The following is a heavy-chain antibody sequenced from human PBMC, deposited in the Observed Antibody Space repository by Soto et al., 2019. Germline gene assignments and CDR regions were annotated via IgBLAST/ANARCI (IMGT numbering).Heavy chain of an antibody. Sequence: PETLSLTCTVSGDAIRSSTYYWGWIRQPQGRGLEWMGTIHYSGSTYYNPSLKSRVTISVDTSKNQFSLKLNSVTAADTAVYYCARHQCYSGCKWFDPWGQGTLVTVS. CDR2: IHYSGST. CDR3: ARHQCYSGCKWFDP. CDR1: GDAIRSSTYY. D-gene: IGHD6-19*01. V-gene: IGHV4-39*01. J-gene: IGHJ5*02.